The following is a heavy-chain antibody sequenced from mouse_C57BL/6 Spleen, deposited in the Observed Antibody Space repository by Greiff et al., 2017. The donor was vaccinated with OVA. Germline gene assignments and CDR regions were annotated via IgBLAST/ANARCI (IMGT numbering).Heavy chain of an antibody. V-gene: IGHV1-7*01. Sequence: QVQLKESGAELVKPGASVKLSCKASGYTFTGYCMHWVKQRPGQGLEWIGYINPGSGYTKYNQKFKDKATLTADKSSSTAYMQLSSLTYEDSAVXDCARPLCGSSHDGYFDVWGKGTTVTVSA. D-gene: IGHD1-1*01. CDR1: GYTFTGYC. CDR2: INPGSGYT. J-gene: IGHJ1*03. CDR3: ARPLCGSSHDGYFDV.